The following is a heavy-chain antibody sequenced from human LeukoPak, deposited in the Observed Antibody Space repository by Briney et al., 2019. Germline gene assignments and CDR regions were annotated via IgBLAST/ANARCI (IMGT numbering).Heavy chain of an antibody. CDR1: GGSISSYC. CDR3: ARDGVYSSSWYNFHY. CDR2: IYYSGST. D-gene: IGHD6-13*01. V-gene: IGHV4-59*12. Sequence: SETLSLTCTVSGGSISSYCWSWIRQPPGKGLEWIGYIYYSGSTNYNPSLKSRVTISVDTSKNQFSLKLRSVTAADTTVYYCARDGVYSSSWYNFHYWGQGTLVTVSS. J-gene: IGHJ4*02.